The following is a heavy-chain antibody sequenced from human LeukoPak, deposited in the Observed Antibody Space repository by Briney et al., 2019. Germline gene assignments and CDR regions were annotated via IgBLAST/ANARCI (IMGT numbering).Heavy chain of an antibody. V-gene: IGHV4-59*08. CDR3: ARHSSSYYDFWSGPIWFDP. J-gene: IGHJ5*02. D-gene: IGHD3-3*01. Sequence: SETLSFACTVSGGSISSYYWSWIRQPPGKGLEWIGYIYYSGSTNYNPSLKSRVTISVDTSKNQFSLKLSSVTAADTAVYYCARHSSSYYDFWSGPIWFDPWGQGTLVTVSS. CDR1: GGSISSYY. CDR2: IYYSGST.